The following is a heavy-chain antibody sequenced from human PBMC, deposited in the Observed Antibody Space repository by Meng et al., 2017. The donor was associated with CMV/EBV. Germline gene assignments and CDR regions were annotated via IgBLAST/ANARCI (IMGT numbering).Heavy chain of an antibody. D-gene: IGHD2-2*01. CDR3: AINTCSSTSCYVMGGWFDP. V-gene: IGHV1-2*02. CDR2: INPNSGGT. CDR1: GYTFTGYY. Sequence: ASVKVSCKASGYTFTGYYMHWVRQAPGQGLEGMGWINPNSGGTNYAQKFQGRVTMTRDTSISTAYMELSRLRSDDTAVYYCAINTCSSTSCYVMGGWFDPWGQGTLVTVSS. J-gene: IGHJ5*02.